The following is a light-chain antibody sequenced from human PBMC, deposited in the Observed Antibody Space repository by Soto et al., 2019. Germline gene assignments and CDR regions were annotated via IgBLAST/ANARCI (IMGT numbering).Light chain of an antibody. CDR2: DVS. Sequence: EFVLTQSPATLSLSPGERATLSCRASQSVSSYLAWYQQKPGQAPRPLIYDVSNRATGIPARFSGSGSGTDFTLTISSLEPEDFAVYYCQQRGTFGGGTKVDI. J-gene: IGKJ4*01. CDR3: QQRGT. CDR1: QSVSSY. V-gene: IGKV3-11*01.